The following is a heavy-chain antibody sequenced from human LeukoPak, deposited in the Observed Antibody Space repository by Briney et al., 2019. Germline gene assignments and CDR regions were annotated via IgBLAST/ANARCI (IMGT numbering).Heavy chain of an antibody. CDR1: GFTFSSYA. V-gene: IGHV3-23*01. D-gene: IGHD4-17*01. CDR2: ISGSGGST. Sequence: PGGSLRLSCAASGFTFSSYAMSWVRQAPGKGLEWVSAISGSGGSTYYADSVKGRFTISRDNSKNTLYLQMTSLRAEDTAVYYCAKDTLIYGDYGWFDPWGQGTLVTVSS. J-gene: IGHJ5*02. CDR3: AKDTLIYGDYGWFDP.